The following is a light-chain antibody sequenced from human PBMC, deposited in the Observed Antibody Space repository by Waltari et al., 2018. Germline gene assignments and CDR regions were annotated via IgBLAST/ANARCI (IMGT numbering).Light chain of an antibody. CDR2: GKN. V-gene: IGLV3-19*01. CDR3: NSRDSRGHPLV. CDR1: SLRYYY. Sequence: SSELTQDPVVSVALGQTVRITCQGESLRYYYANWYHQKPVQAPVLVMYGKNNRPSGIPDRFSGSYSGTTASLIITGAQAEDEGDYYCNSRDSRGHPLVFGTGTKVTVL. J-gene: IGLJ1*01.